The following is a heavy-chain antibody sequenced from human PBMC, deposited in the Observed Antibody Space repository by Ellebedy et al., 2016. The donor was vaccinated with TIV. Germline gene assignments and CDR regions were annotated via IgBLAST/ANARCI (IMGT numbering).Heavy chain of an antibody. CDR2: ISSSSSYI. J-gene: IGHJ4*02. D-gene: IGHD4-17*01. CDR3: ARDQGIYGDYGVDY. CDR1: GFTFSSYS. V-gene: IGHV3-21*01. Sequence: GESLKISXAASGFTFSSYSMNWVRQAPGKGLEWVSSISSSSSYIYYADSVKGRFTISRDNAKNSLYLQMNSLRAEDTAVYYCARDQGIYGDYGVDYWGQGTLVTVSS.